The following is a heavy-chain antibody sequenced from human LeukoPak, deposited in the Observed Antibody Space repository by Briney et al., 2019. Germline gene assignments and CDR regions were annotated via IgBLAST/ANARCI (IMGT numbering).Heavy chain of an antibody. Sequence: SETLSLTCTVSGGSISSDSYYWAWIRQPPGKGLEWIASIYYSGSTYYNPSLKSRVTISVGTSRNQFSLKLSSVTAADTAVYYCARDSSSSPPYYYYGMDVWGQGTTVTVSS. V-gene: IGHV4-39*07. CDR1: GGSISSDSYY. CDR2: IYYSGST. CDR3: ARDSSSSPPYYYYGMDV. J-gene: IGHJ6*02. D-gene: IGHD6-6*01.